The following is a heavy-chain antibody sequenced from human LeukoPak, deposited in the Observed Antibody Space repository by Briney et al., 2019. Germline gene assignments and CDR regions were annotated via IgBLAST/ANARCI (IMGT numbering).Heavy chain of an antibody. D-gene: IGHD4/OR15-4a*01. CDR1: GGSISSNNYY. V-gene: IGHV4-61*02. CDR3: ARDQVWWPLGSLSYYMDV. CDR2: IYASGST. J-gene: IGHJ6*03. Sequence: SETLSLTCTVSGGSISSNNYYWSWIRQPAEKGLEWIGRIYASGSTNYNPSLKSRVTMSVDTSKNQFSLKLSSVTAADTAVYYCARDQVWWPLGSLSYYMDVWGKGTTVTVFS.